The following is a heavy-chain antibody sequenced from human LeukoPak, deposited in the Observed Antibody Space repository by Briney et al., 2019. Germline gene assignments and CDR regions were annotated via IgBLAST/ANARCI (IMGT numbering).Heavy chain of an antibody. V-gene: IGHV4-39*01. J-gene: IGHJ4*02. CDR1: GASISSSSYI. CDR3: ARGIVGSRDFYFRYYFDY. D-gene: IGHD3/OR15-3a*01. CDR2: FFYSGTT. Sequence: SETLSLTCTVSGASISSSSYIWGWVRLPPGKGLEWIGNFFYSGTTFHNPSLKSRVTISVDTSKNQFSLRLSSVTAADTAVYFCARGIVGSRDFYFRYYFDYWGQGTLVTVSS.